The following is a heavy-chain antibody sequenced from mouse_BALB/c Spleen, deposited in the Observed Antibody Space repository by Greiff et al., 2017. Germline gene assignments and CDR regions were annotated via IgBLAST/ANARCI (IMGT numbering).Heavy chain of an antibody. J-gene: IGHJ3*01. CDR3: TRDGVLRSWFAY. D-gene: IGHD1-1*01. CDR1: GFSFSSYT. CDR2: ISSGGSCT. V-gene: IGHV5-6-4*01. Sequence: EVLLVESGGGLVKPGGSLNLSCAVSGFSFSSYTMSWVRQTPEKRLEWVATISSGGSCTNYPYSVKGRFTISRDKAKNTLYLQMSSLKSEDTAMYYCTRDGVLRSWFAYWGQGTLVTVSA.